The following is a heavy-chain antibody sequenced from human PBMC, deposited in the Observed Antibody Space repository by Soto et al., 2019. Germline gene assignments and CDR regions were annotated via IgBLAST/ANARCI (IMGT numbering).Heavy chain of an antibody. V-gene: IGHV1-8*01. J-gene: IGHJ6*02. CDR1: GYTFTSYD. D-gene: IGHD3-16*02. CDR2: MNPNSGNT. CDR3: SIPGAYDYVWGSYLGADV. Sequence: QVQLVQSGAEVKKPGASVKVSCKASGYTFTSYDINWVRQATGQGLEWMGWMNPNSGNTGYAQKFQGRVTMTRNTSISTAYMELSSLRSEDTAVYYCSIPGAYDYVWGSYLGADVWGQGTTVTVSS.